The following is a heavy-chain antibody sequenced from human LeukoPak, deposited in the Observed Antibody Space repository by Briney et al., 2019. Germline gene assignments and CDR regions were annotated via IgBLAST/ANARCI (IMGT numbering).Heavy chain of an antibody. Sequence: AGSLRLSCSASGFTFSGYAMYWVRQAPGKGLEYFSAISGNGGSTYYADSVKGRFTISRDNSKNTLYLQMSSLRAEDTAVYYCVRGFTYYYGSGSYVDYWGQGTLVTVSS. V-gene: IGHV3-64D*06. CDR3: VRGFTYYYGSGSYVDY. CDR1: GFTFSGYA. CDR2: ISGNGGST. D-gene: IGHD3-10*01. J-gene: IGHJ4*02.